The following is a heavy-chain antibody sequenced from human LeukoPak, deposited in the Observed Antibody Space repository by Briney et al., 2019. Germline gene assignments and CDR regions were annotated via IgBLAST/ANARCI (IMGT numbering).Heavy chain of an antibody. Sequence: SETLSLTCTVSGGSISSYSWSWIRQPPGKGLEWIGYIYNSVSTNYNPSLKSRVTISVDTSKNQFSLKRSSVTAADTAVYYCARGYSYFDYWGQGTLVSVSS. CDR1: GGSISSYS. CDR2: IYNSVST. D-gene: IGHD5-18*01. J-gene: IGHJ4*02. V-gene: IGHV4-59*01. CDR3: ARGYSYFDY.